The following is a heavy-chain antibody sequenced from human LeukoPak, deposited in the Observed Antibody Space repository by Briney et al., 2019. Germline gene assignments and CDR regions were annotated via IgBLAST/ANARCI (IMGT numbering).Heavy chain of an antibody. Sequence: HPGGSLRRPCAASGFTFSSFWMHWVRQAPGKGLVWVSRINSVGSSTSYADSVKGRFTISRDNAKNTLYLQMNSLRAEDTAVYYCARERTSGWDAFDFWGQGTLVTVSS. V-gene: IGHV3-74*01. CDR2: INSVGSST. D-gene: IGHD6-19*01. CDR3: ARERTSGWDAFDF. CDR1: GFTFSSFW. J-gene: IGHJ4*02.